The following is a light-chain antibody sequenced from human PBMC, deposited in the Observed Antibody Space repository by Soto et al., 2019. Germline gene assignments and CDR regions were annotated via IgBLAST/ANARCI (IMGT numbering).Light chain of an antibody. CDR2: DVT. J-gene: IGLJ1*01. Sequence: QSVLTQPASVSGSPGQSITIYCSGTSSDVGGYNYVSWFQQHPDKVPKLMIYDVTNRPSGISNRFSGSKSGNTASLTISGLQAEDEADYYCTSYTRSSSYVFGTGTKVTVL. CDR1: SSDVGGYNY. V-gene: IGLV2-14*01. CDR3: TSYTRSSSYV.